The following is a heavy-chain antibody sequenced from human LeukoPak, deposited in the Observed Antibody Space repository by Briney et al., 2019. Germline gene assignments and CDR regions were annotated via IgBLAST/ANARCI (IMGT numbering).Heavy chain of an antibody. CDR2: IYSGGST. V-gene: IGHV3-66*01. CDR1: GFIVSSNY. J-gene: IGHJ3*02. CDR3: ARSQVGVGAFDI. Sequence: GGSLRLSCAASGFIVSSNYMSWVRQAPGKGLEWVSIIYSGGSTYYADSVKGRFTISRDNSKNTLYLQMNSLRAEDTAVYYCARSQVGVGAFDIWGQGTMVTVSS. D-gene: IGHD1-26*01.